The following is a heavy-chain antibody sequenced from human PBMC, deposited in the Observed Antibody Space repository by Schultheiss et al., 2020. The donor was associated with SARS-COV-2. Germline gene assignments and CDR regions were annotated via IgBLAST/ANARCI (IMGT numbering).Heavy chain of an antibody. Sequence: SETLSLTCTVSGGSISSGDYYWSWIRQPPGKGLEWIGYIYYSGSTYYNPSLKSRVSIAIDTSQNQFSLKLSSVTAVDTAVYYCARASEQNYYVRWGWFDPWGQGTLVTVSS. D-gene: IGHD3-10*02. J-gene: IGHJ5*02. CDR2: IYYSGST. CDR1: GGSISSGDYY. V-gene: IGHV4-30-4*01. CDR3: ARASEQNYYVRWGWFDP.